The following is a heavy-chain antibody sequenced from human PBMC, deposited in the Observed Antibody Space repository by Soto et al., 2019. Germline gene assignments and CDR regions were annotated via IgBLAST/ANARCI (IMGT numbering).Heavy chain of an antibody. D-gene: IGHD2-2*02. Sequence: QVQLQQWGAGLLKPSETLSLTCAVYGGSFSGYYWSWIRQPPGKGLEWIGEINHSGSTNYNPSLKSRVTISVDTSKNQFSLKLSSVTAADTAVYYCARGKIVVVPAAIRRFDLLVLPFDPWGQGTLVTVSS. CDR2: INHSGST. CDR1: GGSFSGYY. V-gene: IGHV4-34*01. J-gene: IGHJ5*02. CDR3: ARGKIVVVPAAIRRFDLLVLPFDP.